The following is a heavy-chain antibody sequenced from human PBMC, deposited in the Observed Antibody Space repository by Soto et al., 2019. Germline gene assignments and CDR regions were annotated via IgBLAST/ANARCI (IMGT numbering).Heavy chain of an antibody. CDR1: GGSMSSHY. CDR3: ARADPAASVGY. D-gene: IGHD2-2*01. V-gene: IGHV4-59*11. Sequence: PSETLSLTCTVSGGSMSSHYWTWLRQSPGKGLEWIGYISYSGSTYYNPSLKSRVSISADTSKNQFSLRMNSMIAADTAVYYCARADPAASVGYWGQGXLVTVSS. CDR2: ISYSGST. J-gene: IGHJ4*02.